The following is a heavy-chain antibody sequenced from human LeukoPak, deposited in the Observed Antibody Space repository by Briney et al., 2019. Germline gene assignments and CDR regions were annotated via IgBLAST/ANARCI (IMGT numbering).Heavy chain of an antibody. CDR3: TRDLMDYDVSTGLHHYYMDV. J-gene: IGHJ6*02. V-gene: IGHV3-21*01. D-gene: IGHD3-9*01. Sequence: PGGSLRLSCAASGFTFSTYSMNWVRQAPGKGLEWVSCIISSSSYIYYADSVKGRFTISRDNAKNSLYLQMNTLRVEDTAVYYCTRDLMDYDVSTGLHHYYMDVWGQGTTVTVSS. CDR2: IISSSSYI. CDR1: GFTFSTYS.